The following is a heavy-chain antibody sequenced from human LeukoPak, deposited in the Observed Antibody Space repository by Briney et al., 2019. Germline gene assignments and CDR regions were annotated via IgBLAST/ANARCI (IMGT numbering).Heavy chain of an antibody. V-gene: IGHV4-59*08. Sequence: SETLSLTCTVAGGSISGSYWSWIRQPPGKGLEWIGYLHYSGSTNHNPSLNGRVTISGDTSKNQFSLKLTSVTAADTAVYYCASGMVARFDYWGQGTLVTVSS. CDR3: ASGMVARFDY. CDR1: GGSISGSY. J-gene: IGHJ4*02. D-gene: IGHD5-12*01. CDR2: LHYSGST.